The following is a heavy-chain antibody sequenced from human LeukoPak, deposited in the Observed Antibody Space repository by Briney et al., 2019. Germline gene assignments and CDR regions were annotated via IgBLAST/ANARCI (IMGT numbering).Heavy chain of an antibody. CDR2: ISSSSSYI. CDR3: AKDNPPYSQQREDGMDV. D-gene: IGHD6-13*01. V-gene: IGHV3-21*01. CDR1: GFTFSSYS. Sequence: GGSLRLSCAASGFTFSSYSMNWVRQAPGKGLEWVSSISSSSSYIYYADSVKGRFTISRDNSKNTLYLQMNSLRAEDTAVYYCAKDNPPYSQQREDGMDVWGQGTTVTVSS. J-gene: IGHJ6*02.